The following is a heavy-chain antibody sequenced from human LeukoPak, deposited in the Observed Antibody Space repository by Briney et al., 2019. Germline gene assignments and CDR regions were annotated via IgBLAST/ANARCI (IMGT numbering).Heavy chain of an antibody. V-gene: IGHV3-30*02. J-gene: IGHJ4*02. CDR3: AKTSPFTVNWGYFDY. CDR1: GFTFSSYG. CDR2: IRYDGSNK. Sequence: GGSLRLSCAASGFTFSSYGMHWVRQAPGKGLEWVAFIRYDGSNKYYADSVKGRFAISRDNSKSTLYLQMNSLRAEDTAVYYCAKTSPFTVNWGYFDYWGQGTLVTVS. D-gene: IGHD4-17*01.